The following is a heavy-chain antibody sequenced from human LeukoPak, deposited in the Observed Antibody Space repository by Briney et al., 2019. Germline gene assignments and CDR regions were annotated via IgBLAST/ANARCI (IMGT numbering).Heavy chain of an antibody. V-gene: IGHV3-7*02. J-gene: IGHJ3*02. D-gene: IGHD3-3*01. CDR1: GFTFSSYW. CDR2: IKQDGSEK. Sequence: PGGSLRLSCAASGFTFSSYWMSWVRQAPGKGLEWVANIKQDGSEKYYVDSVKGRFTISRDNAKNSLYLQMNNLRAEDTAVYYCARSRPSRYYDFWSGYSLDAFDIWGQGTMVTVSS. CDR3: ARSRPSRYYDFWSGYSLDAFDI.